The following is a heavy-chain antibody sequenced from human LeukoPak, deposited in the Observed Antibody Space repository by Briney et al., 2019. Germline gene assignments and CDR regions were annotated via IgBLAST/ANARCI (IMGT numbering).Heavy chain of an antibody. CDR3: ASGLHCSSTSCYLGYYYYGMDV. CDR2: ISAYNGNT. J-gene: IGHJ6*02. V-gene: IGHV1-18*01. D-gene: IGHD2-2*01. Sequence: ASVKVSCKASGYTFTSYGISWVRQAPGQGLEWMGWISAYNGNTNYAQKLQGRVTMTTDTSTSTAYMELRNLRSDDTAVYYCASGLHCSSTSCYLGYYYYGMDVWGQGTTVTVSS. CDR1: GYTFTSYG.